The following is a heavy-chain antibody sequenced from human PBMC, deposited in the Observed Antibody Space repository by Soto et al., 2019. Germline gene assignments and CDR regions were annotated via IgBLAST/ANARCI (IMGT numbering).Heavy chain of an antibody. D-gene: IGHD5-12*01. CDR2: IYHSGST. Sequence: QLQLQESGSGLVKPSQTLSLTCAVSGGSISSGGYSWSWIRQPPGKGLEGIGYIYHSGSTYYNPPRKSRVTISVDGSTNQFSLKLSSVTAAETAVYCCAAGGGLPRYCWGQGTLVTVSS. CDR1: GGSISSGGYS. J-gene: IGHJ4*02. CDR3: AAGGGLPRYC. V-gene: IGHV4-30-2*01.